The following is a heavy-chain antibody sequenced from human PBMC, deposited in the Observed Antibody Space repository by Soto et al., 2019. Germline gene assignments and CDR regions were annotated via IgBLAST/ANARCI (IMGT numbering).Heavy chain of an antibody. J-gene: IGHJ6*02. CDR3: ASSPLYAMDV. CDR1: GGFTSSGYYY. Sequence: TLPLTCSVSGGFTSSGYYYWSWIRQPPGKGLEWIGNIYYSGNTYYNPSLKSRLIISIDTSKNQFSLKLGSVTPADTAVYYCASSPLYAMDVWGQGTTVTVSS. CDR2: IYYSGNT. V-gene: IGHV4-30-4*01.